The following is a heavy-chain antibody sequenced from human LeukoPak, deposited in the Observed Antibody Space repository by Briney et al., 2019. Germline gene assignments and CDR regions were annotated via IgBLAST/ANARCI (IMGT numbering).Heavy chain of an antibody. CDR2: IWHDGSHK. CDR3: AREIFGSGSYPDS. V-gene: IGHV3-33*01. Sequence: GGSLRLSCAASGFSFDTYAMHWVRQAPGQGLEWVALIWHDGSHKFYSNSVRGQFTISRDNSKNTVYLQMNNLRPDDTAVYYCAREIFGSGSYPDSWGQGTLVTVSS. J-gene: IGHJ4*02. D-gene: IGHD3-10*01. CDR1: GFSFDTYA.